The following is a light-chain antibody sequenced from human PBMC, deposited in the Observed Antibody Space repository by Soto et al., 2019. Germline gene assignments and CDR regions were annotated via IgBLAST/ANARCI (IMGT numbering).Light chain of an antibody. CDR1: SSNIGTNT. CDR3: AAWDASLKGVV. J-gene: IGLJ2*01. V-gene: IGLV1-44*01. CDR2: NDD. Sequence: QSVLTQAPSVSGTPGQRVTISCSGSSSNIGTNTVNWYQQLPGTAPKLLIYNDDQRPSGVPDRFSGSKSDTSASLAISGLQSDDEADYYCAAWDASLKGVVFGGGTKVTVL.